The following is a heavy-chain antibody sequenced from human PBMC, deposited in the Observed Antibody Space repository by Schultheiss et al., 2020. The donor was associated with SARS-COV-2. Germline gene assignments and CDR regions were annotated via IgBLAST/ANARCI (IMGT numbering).Heavy chain of an antibody. D-gene: IGHD6-19*01. V-gene: IGHV3-48*04. CDR3: AKDRGSGWYYYFDY. CDR1: GFTFSSYS. Sequence: GGSLRLSCAASGFTFSSYSMNWVRQAPGKGLAWVSYISSSGSTIYYADSVKGRFTISRDNAKNSLYLQMNSLRAEDTAVYYCAKDRGSGWYYYFDYWGQGTLVTVSS. J-gene: IGHJ4*02. CDR2: ISSSGSTI.